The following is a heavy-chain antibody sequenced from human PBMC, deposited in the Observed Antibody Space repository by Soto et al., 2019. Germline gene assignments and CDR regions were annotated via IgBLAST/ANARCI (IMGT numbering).Heavy chain of an antibody. CDR1: GFAVGSNY. D-gene: IGHD2-2*01. CDR3: TRGFCNSSSCYANWFDP. CDR2: IYIGGGT. Sequence: EVQLVESGGGLVRPGGSVRLSCAASGFAVGSNYMSWVRQAPGKGLEWVSLIYIGGGTHYADSVKGRFTISRDNSKNTLDRQMNSLRAEDTAVYHCTRGFCNSSSCYANWFDPWGQGTLVTVSS. J-gene: IGHJ5*02. V-gene: IGHV3-66*01.